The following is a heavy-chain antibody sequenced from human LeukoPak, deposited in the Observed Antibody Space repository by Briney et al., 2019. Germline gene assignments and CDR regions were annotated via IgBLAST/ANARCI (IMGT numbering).Heavy chain of an antibody. J-gene: IGHJ4*02. CDR2: IYPGDSDT. Sequence: GESLKISCKGSGYSFSYYWIAWVRQMPGRGLEWMGIIYPGDSDTRYSPSFRGQVTISADKSISTAYLQWSSLKASDTAMYYCARMYGSGSFYFDYWGQGTLVTVSS. CDR3: ARMYGSGSFYFDY. CDR1: GYSFSYYW. V-gene: IGHV5-51*01. D-gene: IGHD3-10*01.